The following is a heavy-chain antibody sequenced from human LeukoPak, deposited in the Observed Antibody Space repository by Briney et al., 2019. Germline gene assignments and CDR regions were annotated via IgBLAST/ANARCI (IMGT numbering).Heavy chain of an antibody. D-gene: IGHD3/OR15-3a*01. CDR3: VRGTAFWTGVDF. J-gene: IGHJ4*02. Sequence: GTSLRLSCTASGYTFSDYWMHWVRQPPGKGLVWVSRVSPDGSVTNYADSMKGRFTISRDSTNTLYLQMNSLRVEDTAVYYCVRGTAFWTGVDFWGQGFLVTVSS. V-gene: IGHV3-74*01. CDR1: GYTFSDYW. CDR2: VSPDGSVT.